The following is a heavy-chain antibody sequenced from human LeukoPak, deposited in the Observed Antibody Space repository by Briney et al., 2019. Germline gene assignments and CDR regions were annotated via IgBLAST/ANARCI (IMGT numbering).Heavy chain of an antibody. V-gene: IGHV3-48*03. CDR3: ARDRVHTVTAQYGGEYDY. Sequence: GGSLRLSCAASGFTFSSYEMNWVRQAPGKGLEWVSYISSSGSTIYYADSVKGRFTISRDNAKNSLYLQMNSLRAEDTAVYYCARDRVHTVTAQYGGEYDYWGQGTLVTVSS. D-gene: IGHD4-17*01. J-gene: IGHJ4*02. CDR2: ISSSGSTI. CDR1: GFTFSSYE.